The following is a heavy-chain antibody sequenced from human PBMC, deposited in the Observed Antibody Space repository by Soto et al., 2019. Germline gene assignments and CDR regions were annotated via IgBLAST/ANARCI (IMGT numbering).Heavy chain of an antibody. Sequence: SETLSLTCTVSGGSVSSGSYYWSWIRQPPGKGLEWIGYIYYSGSTNYNPSLKSRVTISVDTSKNQFSLKLSSVTAADTAVYYCVRESGTTISGCYGMDVWGQGTTVTVSS. CDR1: GGSVSSGSYY. J-gene: IGHJ6*02. CDR2: IYYSGST. D-gene: IGHD6-19*01. CDR3: VRESGTTISGCYGMDV. V-gene: IGHV4-61*01.